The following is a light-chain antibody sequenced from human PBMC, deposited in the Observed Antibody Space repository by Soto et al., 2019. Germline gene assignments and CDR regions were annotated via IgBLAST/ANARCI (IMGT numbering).Light chain of an antibody. J-gene: IGLJ1*01. CDR1: SRDVDAYNY. CDR3: GSYTTSSNYV. V-gene: IGLV2-14*01. Sequence: QSALTQPASVSGSPGQSITISCTGTSRDVDAYNYVSWYQQYPSKAPKLMIYDVSNRPSGVSNRFSGSKSGNTASLTISGLQAEDEADYYCGSYTTSSNYVFGTGTKLTVL. CDR2: DVS.